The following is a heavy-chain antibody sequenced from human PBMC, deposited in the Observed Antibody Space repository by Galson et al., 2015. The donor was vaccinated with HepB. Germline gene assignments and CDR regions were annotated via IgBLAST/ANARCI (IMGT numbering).Heavy chain of an antibody. CDR1: GFAFRRYA. V-gene: IGHV3-23*01. D-gene: IGHD4-17*01. Sequence: SLRLSCAASGFAFRRYAMSWVRQAPGKGLEWVSAISGSDDSTYFADSGKGRFSIFRDNSKNTLYLQLNSLRAEDTAVYYCAAHTADGESTFDFWGQGTLVTVSS. J-gene: IGHJ4*02. CDR3: AAHTADGESTFDF. CDR2: ISGSDDST.